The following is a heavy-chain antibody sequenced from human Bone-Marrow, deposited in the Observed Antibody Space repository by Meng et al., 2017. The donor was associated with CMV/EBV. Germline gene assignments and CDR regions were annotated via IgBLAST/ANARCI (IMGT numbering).Heavy chain of an antibody. D-gene: IGHD4-17*01. J-gene: IGHJ5*02. CDR2: INPNSGDT. CDR3: TRDAHLTTVTPNWFDP. V-gene: IGHV1-2*02. CDR1: GDTFTDYY. Sequence: QGELVQSGAERRKPGASVKVSCKASGDTFTDYYMHWVRQAPGQGLEWMGCINPNSGDTNYAQKFQGRVTMTRDTSISTAYMELSRLRSDDTAVYYCTRDAHLTTVTPNWFDPWGQGTLVTVSS.